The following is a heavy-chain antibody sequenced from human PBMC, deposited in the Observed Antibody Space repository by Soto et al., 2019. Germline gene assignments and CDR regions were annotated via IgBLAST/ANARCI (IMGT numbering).Heavy chain of an antibody. CDR3: ARDTKKAFEGVMCGDDYYYMDF. D-gene: IGHD3-16*01. Sequence: EVQLVESGGGLVKPGGSLRLSCAASGFTFSSYSMNWVRQAPGKGLEWVSSISSSSSYIYYADLVKGRLTISRDNAKNVLYLQKNTLRAEDTAVYYSARDTKKAFEGVMCGDDYYYMDFWGKGTTVTVSS. CDR2: ISSSSSYI. CDR1: GFTFSSYS. J-gene: IGHJ6*03. V-gene: IGHV3-21*03.